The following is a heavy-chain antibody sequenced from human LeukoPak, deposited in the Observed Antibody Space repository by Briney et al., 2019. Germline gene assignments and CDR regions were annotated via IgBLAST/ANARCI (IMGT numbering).Heavy chain of an antibody. CDR3: AKDRWSSSSGNYFDY. J-gene: IGHJ4*02. V-gene: IGHV3-23*01. CDR1: GFTFSSYA. D-gene: IGHD6-6*01. CDR2: ISSSGGTT. Sequence: PGGSLRLSCAASGFTFSSYAMSWVRQAPGKGLEWVSAISSSGGTTDYADSVKSRFTISRDNSKNTLYLQMNSLRAEDTAIYYCAKDRWSSSSGNYFDYWGQGTLVTVSS.